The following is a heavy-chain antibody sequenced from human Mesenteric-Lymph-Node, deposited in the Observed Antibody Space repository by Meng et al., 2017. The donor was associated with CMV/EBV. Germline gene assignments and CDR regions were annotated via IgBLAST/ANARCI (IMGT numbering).Heavy chain of an antibody. J-gene: IGHJ4*02. V-gene: IGHV1-69*10. Sequence: SVKVSCKASGGTFSSYAISWVRQAPGQGLEWMGGIIPILGIANYAQKFQGRVTITADKSTSTAYMELRSLRSDDTAVYYCARDRETYSSGWSPVEYWGQGTVVTVSS. D-gene: IGHD6-19*01. CDR1: GGTFSSYA. CDR3: ARDRETYSSGWSPVEY. CDR2: IIPILGIA.